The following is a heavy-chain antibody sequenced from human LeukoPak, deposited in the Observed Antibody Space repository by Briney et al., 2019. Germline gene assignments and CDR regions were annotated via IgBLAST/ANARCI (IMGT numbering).Heavy chain of an antibody. Sequence: ASVKVSCKASGYTFTSYGISWVRQAPGQGLEWMGWISAYNGNTNYAQKLQGRVTMTTDTSTSTAYMELRSLRSDDTAVYYCARDPRIVLVPAATEGLDAFDIWGQGTMVTVSS. J-gene: IGHJ3*02. CDR1: GYTFTSYG. V-gene: IGHV1-18*04. CDR3: ARDPRIVLVPAATEGLDAFDI. CDR2: ISAYNGNT. D-gene: IGHD2-2*01.